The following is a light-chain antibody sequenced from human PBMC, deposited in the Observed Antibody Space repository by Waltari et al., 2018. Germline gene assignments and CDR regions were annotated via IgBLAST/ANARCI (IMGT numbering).Light chain of an antibody. CDR3: QQFNTWWT. CDR1: HSIRNN. V-gene: IGKV3-15*01. J-gene: IGKJ1*01. Sequence: EIVLTQSPATLSVSPGERATLFCRASHSIRNNLAWYQQQPGQAPRLLIYGASTRATGSPARFSGSGSETEFTLTISSLQSEDFAVYYCQQFNTWWTFGQGTKVEFK. CDR2: GAS.